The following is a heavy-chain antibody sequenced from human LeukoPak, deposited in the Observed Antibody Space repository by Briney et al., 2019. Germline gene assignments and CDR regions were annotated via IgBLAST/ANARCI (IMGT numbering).Heavy chain of an antibody. J-gene: IGHJ3*02. V-gene: IGHV4-34*01. D-gene: IGHD2-2*01. CDR2: INHSGST. CDR1: GGSFSGYY. Sequence: SETLSLTCAVYGGSFSGYYWSWIRQPPGKGLEWIGEINHSGSTNYNPSLKSRVTISVDTSKNQFSLKLSSVTAADTAVYYCARALDLCSSTSCPDAFDIWGQGTMVTVSS. CDR3: ARALDLCSSTSCPDAFDI.